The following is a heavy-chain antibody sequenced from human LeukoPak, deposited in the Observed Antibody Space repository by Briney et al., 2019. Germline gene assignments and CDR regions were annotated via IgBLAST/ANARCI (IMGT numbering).Heavy chain of an antibody. Sequence: GAAVTVSFKSSGYTFTCYYMYTVRQAPAQGLEGMGWINPNRGGTNYAQKFPGRVTMTRDTSISTAYMDPNRLRSVHAARYYFARGGRPAPGAFDIWGQGTMVTVSS. CDR1: GYTFTCYY. CDR3: ARGGRPAPGAFDI. J-gene: IGHJ3*02. D-gene: IGHD2-15*01. CDR2: INPNRGGT. V-gene: IGHV1-2*02.